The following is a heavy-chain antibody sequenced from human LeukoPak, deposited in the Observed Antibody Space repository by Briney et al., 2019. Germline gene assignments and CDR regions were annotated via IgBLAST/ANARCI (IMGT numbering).Heavy chain of an antibody. CDR1: GGTFSSYA. Sequence: SVKVSCKASGGTFSSYAISWVRQAPGQGLEWMGGIIPIFGTANYAQKFQGRVTITADESTSTAYMELSSLRSEDTAVYYCASWGYCSSTSCYGSDYWGQGTLVTVSS. CDR3: ASWGYCSSTSCYGSDY. CDR2: IIPIFGTA. J-gene: IGHJ4*02. D-gene: IGHD2-2*01. V-gene: IGHV1-69*01.